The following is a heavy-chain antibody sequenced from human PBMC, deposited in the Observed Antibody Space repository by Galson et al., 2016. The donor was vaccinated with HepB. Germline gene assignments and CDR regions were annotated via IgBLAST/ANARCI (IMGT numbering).Heavy chain of an antibody. CDR3: ARETLGYCGSDCHSGGWFDP. CDR2: IYWDDDK. J-gene: IGHJ5*02. CDR1: GFSLSSSGVG. D-gene: IGHD2-21*02. V-gene: IGHV2-5*02. Sequence: PALVKPTPTLTLTCTFSGFSLSSSGVGVGWIRQPPGKALEWLALIYWDDDKRYSPSLKSRLTITKDTSKNQVVLTMTNMDPVDTATYYCARETLGYCGSDCHSGGWFDPWGQGTLVTVSS.